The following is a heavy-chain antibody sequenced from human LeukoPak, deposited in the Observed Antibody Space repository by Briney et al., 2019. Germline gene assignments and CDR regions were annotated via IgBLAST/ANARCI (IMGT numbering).Heavy chain of an antibody. CDR2: IYSGGST. CDR1: GFTFSSYG. D-gene: IGHD3-10*01. V-gene: IGHV3-53*01. CDR3: ASGGMGARKYYSDPFHY. J-gene: IGHJ4*02. Sequence: PGESLRLSCAASGFTFSSYGMNWVRQAPGKGLEWVSIIYSGGSTYYADSVRGRFTISRDSSKNTVCLQMNSLRAEDTAVYYCASGGMGARKYYSDPFHYWGQGTLVTVSS.